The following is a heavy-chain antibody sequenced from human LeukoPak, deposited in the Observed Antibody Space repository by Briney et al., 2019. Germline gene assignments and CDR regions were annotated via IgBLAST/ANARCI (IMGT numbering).Heavy chain of an antibody. CDR1: GFTVSSNY. Sequence: GGSLRLSCAASGFTVSSNYMSWVRQAPGKGLEWVAFIRYDGSNKYYADSVKGRFTISRDNSKNTLYLQMNSLRAEDTAVYYCVKDSKRWKTYYYESGSHYFDYWGQGTLVTVSS. CDR2: IRYDGSNK. V-gene: IGHV3-30*02. D-gene: IGHD3-10*01. J-gene: IGHJ4*02. CDR3: VKDSKRWKTYYYESGSHYFDY.